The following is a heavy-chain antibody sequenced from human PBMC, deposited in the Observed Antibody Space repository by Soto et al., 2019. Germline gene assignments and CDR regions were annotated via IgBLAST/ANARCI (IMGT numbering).Heavy chain of an antibody. D-gene: IGHD6-19*01. V-gene: IGHV6-1*01. CDR3: ARGVAGSGFDL. Sequence: QTLSLTCAISGDSVSSNTAAWNWIRSSPSRGLEWLGRTYYRSNWRHDYAVSVKSRITVNPDTSKNHFSLQLNSVTPDDTAVYYCARGVAGSGFDLWGQGTLVTV. J-gene: IGHJ4*02. CDR2: TYYRSNWRH. CDR1: GDSVSSNTAA.